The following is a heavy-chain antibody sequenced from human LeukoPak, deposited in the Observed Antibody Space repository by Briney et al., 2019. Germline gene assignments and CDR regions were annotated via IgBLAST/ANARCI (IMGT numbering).Heavy chain of an antibody. V-gene: IGHV3-23*01. Sequence: PGGSLRLSCAASGFTFSSYAMSGVRQAPGKGLEWVSAISGSGGSTYYADSVKGRFTISRDNSKNTLYLQMNSLRAEDTAVYYCAKGLYRITMVRGVPYYFDYWGQGTLVTVSS. CDR1: GFTFSSYA. J-gene: IGHJ4*02. CDR3: AKGLYRITMVRGVPYYFDY. CDR2: ISGSGGST. D-gene: IGHD3-10*01.